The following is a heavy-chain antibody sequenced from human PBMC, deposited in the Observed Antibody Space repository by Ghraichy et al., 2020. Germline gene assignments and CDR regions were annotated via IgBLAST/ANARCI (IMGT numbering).Heavy chain of an antibody. CDR2: LGADGRNT. V-gene: IGHV3-23*01. CDR1: GFTFDGYP. CDR3: AKEGGSLGEGAFDV. Sequence: GGSLRLSCAASGFTFDGYPMTWVRQAPGKGLEWVSTLGADGRNTFYADSVKGRFTISRDKTKSTLYLQMNSLRADDTAVYYCAKEGGSLGEGAFDVWGQGTKVTVSS. D-gene: IGHD1-26*01. J-gene: IGHJ3*01.